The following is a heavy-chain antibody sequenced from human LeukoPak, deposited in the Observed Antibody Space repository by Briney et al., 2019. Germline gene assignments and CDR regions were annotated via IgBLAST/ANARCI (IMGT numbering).Heavy chain of an antibody. J-gene: IGHJ5*02. V-gene: IGHV4-61*05. Sequence: SETLSLTCTVSGGSISSSSYYWGWIRQPPGKRLEWIGYIYYSGSTNYNPSLKSRVTISVDTSKNQFSLKLSSVTAADTAVYYCARGGTTMVRGVVYWFDPWGQGTLVTVSS. CDR1: GGSISSSSYY. CDR2: IYYSGST. D-gene: IGHD3-10*01. CDR3: ARGGTTMVRGVVYWFDP.